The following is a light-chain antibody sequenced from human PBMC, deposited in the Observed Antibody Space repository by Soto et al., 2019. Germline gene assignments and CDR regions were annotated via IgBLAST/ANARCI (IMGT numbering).Light chain of an antibody. CDR2: SNN. V-gene: IGLV1-44*01. Sequence: QSVLTQPPSASGTPGQRVTISCSGSSSNIGSNTVNWYQHLPGTAPKLLIYSNNQRPSGVPDRFSGSKSGTSASLAISGLQCEDEANYNCAAGDERLIGYVFGTGTNLPAL. CDR3: AAGDERLIGYV. CDR1: SSNIGSNT. J-gene: IGLJ1*01.